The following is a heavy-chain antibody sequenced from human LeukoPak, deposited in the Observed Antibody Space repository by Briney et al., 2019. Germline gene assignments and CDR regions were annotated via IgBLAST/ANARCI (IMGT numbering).Heavy chain of an antibody. J-gene: IGHJ4*02. CDR1: GGTFSSYS. D-gene: IGHD3-22*01. CDR2: IIPILGIA. CDR3: ARDGGSSGSHFDY. Sequence: VKVSCKASGGTFSSYSITWVRQAPGQGLEWMGRIIPILGIANYAQKFQGRVTITADKSTSTAYMELSSLRSEDTAVYYCARDGGSSGSHFDYWGQGTLVTVSS. V-gene: IGHV1-69*04.